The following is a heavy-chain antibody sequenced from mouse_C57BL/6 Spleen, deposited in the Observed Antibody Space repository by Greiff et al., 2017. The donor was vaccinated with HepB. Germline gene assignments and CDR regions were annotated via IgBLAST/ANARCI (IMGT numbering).Heavy chain of an antibody. D-gene: IGHD1-1*01. Sequence: VQLQQPGAELVRPGSSVKLSCKASGYTFTSYWMHWVKQRPIQGLEWIGNIDPSDSETHYNQKFKDKATLTVDKSSSTAYMQRSSLTSEDSAVYYCARDVTTVVAPYVWGTGTTVTVSS. CDR1: GYTFTSYW. CDR3: ARDVTTVVAPYV. CDR2: IDPSDSET. J-gene: IGHJ1*03. V-gene: IGHV1-52*01.